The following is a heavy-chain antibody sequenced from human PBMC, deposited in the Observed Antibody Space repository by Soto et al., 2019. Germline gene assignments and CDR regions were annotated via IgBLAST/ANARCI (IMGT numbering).Heavy chain of an antibody. Sequence: GGSLRLSCAASGFTFSSYSRNWVRQAPGKGLEWVSSISSSSSYIYYADSVKGRFTISRDNAKNSLYLQMNSLRAEDTAVYYCARARAPYVTDAFDIWGQGTMVTVSS. CDR2: ISSSSSYI. J-gene: IGHJ3*02. CDR3: ARARAPYVTDAFDI. V-gene: IGHV3-21*01. D-gene: IGHD3-10*02. CDR1: GFTFSSYS.